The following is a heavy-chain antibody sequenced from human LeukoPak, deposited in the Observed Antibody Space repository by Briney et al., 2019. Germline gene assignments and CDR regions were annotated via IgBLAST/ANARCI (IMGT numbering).Heavy chain of an antibody. J-gene: IGHJ4*02. V-gene: IGHV3-74*01. CDR1: GLTFSAYW. CDR3: AREGRSFWYFLY. CDR2: INSDGRST. Sequence: GGSLRLSCAASGLTFSAYWMHWVRQAPGKGLVCVSRINSDGRSTSYADFVKGRFTSSRDNAKNTLYLQMDSLRAEDTAVYYCAREGRSFWYFLYWGQGTLVTVSS.